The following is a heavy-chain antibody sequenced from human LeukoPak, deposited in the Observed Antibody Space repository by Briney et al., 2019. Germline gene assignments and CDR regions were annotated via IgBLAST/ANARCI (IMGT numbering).Heavy chain of an antibody. J-gene: IGHJ1*01. CDR3: ARDSGAMSYFQH. V-gene: IGHV3-30*04. Sequence: PGGSLRLSCAASGFTFSSYAMHWVRQAPGKGLEWVAVISYDGSNKYYADSVKGRFTISRDNSKDTLYLQINSLRAEDTAVYYCARDSGAMSYFQHWGQGTLVTVSS. CDR1: GFTFSSYA. CDR2: ISYDGSNK.